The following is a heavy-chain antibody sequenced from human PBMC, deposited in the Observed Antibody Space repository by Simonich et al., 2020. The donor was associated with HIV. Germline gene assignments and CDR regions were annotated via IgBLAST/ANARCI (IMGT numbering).Heavy chain of an antibody. CDR3: ARPTGTDAFDI. CDR2: INHSGST. J-gene: IGHJ3*02. V-gene: IGHV4-34*01. CDR1: GGSISSDY. Sequence: PSETLSLRCTVSGGSISSDYWSWIRQPPGKGLEWIGEINHSGSTNYNPSLKSRVTISVATSKNQFSLKLSSVTAADTAVYYCARPTGTDAFDIWGQGTLVTVSS. D-gene: IGHD1-1*01.